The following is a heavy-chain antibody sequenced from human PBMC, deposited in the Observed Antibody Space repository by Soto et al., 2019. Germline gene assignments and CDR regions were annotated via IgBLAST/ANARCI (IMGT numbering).Heavy chain of an antibody. CDR1: GFTFSSYA. J-gene: IGHJ4*02. CDR2: ISGSGGST. Sequence: SGGSLRLSCAASGFTFSSYAMSWVRQAPGKGLEWVSAISGSGGSTYYADSVKGRFTISRDNSKNTLYLQMNSLRAEDTAVYYCANSSPDIVVVPAAIELAAEAPFDYWGQGTLVTVSS. CDR3: ANSSPDIVVVPAAIELAAEAPFDY. D-gene: IGHD2-2*02. V-gene: IGHV3-23*01.